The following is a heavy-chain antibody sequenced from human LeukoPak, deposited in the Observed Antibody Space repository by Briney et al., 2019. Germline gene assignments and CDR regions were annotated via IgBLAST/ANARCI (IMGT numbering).Heavy chain of an antibody. CDR2: INHSGST. D-gene: IGHD5-24*01. V-gene: IGHV4-34*01. J-gene: IGHJ4*02. CDR3: AREGRRDGYNFDY. Sequence: PSETLSLTCAVYGGSFSGYYWSWIRQPPGKGLEWIGEINHSGSTNYNPSLKSRVTISVDTSKNQFSLKLSSVTAADTAVYYCAREGRRDGYNFDYWGQGTLVTVSS. CDR1: GGSFSGYY.